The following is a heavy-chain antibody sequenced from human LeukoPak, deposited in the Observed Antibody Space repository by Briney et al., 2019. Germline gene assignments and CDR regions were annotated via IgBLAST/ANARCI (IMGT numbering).Heavy chain of an antibody. CDR3: ARRYPSVRGVNLRPQEVRKYYFDY. J-gene: IGHJ4*02. CDR1: GFTFSSYW. V-gene: IGHV3-7*01. CDR2: IKQDGSEK. Sequence: GGSLGLSCAASGFTFSSYWMSWVRQAPGKGLEWVANIKQDGSEKYYVDSVKGRFTISRDNAKNSLYLQMNSLRAEDTAVYYCARRYPSVRGVNLRPQEVRKYYFDYWGQGNLVTVSS. D-gene: IGHD3-10*01.